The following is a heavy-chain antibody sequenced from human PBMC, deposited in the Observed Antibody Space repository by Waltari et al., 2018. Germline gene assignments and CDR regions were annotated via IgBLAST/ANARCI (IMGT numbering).Heavy chain of an antibody. CDR3: AWGGSGSYYDY. D-gene: IGHD3-10*01. J-gene: IGHJ4*02. V-gene: IGHV4-34*01. CDR2: INHSGST. CDR1: GGSFSGYY. Sequence: QVQLQQWGAGLLKPSETLSLTCAVYGGSFSGYYWSWIRQPPGKGLEWIGEINHSGSTNYNPSLKSRVTISVDTSKNQFSLKLSSVTAADTAVYYCAWGGSGSYYDYWGQGTLVTVSS.